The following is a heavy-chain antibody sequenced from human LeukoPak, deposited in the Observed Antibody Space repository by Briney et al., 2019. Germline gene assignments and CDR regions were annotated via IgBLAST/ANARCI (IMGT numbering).Heavy chain of an antibody. CDR1: GYSFNNYY. CDR3: ARGPLLGYDTNDSGFDI. Sequence: TSVKVSRKASGYSFNNYYVHCVRQAPGQRLDWVGVINPRDGGTISTQKLQDRVALTRDTSTSTVYLEVSSLKSEDTAVYYCARGPLLGYDTNDSGFDIWGQGTLVIVSS. J-gene: IGHJ3*02. D-gene: IGHD3-22*01. V-gene: IGHV1-46*02. CDR2: INPRDGGT.